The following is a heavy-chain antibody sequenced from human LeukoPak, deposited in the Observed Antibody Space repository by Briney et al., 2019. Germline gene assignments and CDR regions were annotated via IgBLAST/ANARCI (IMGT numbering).Heavy chain of an antibody. CDR2: IKQSGSEK. CDR1: GFTFSGFW. Sequence: GSLRLSCAASGFTFSGFWMSWVRQAPGKGLEWVANIKQSGSEKYYVDSVKGRFTISRDNAKNSLYLQMNSLRAEDTAVYHCARWGGYDYGVGYYFDYWGQGTLVTVSS. D-gene: IGHD5-12*01. V-gene: IGHV3-7*01. CDR3: ARWGGYDYGVGYYFDY. J-gene: IGHJ4*02.